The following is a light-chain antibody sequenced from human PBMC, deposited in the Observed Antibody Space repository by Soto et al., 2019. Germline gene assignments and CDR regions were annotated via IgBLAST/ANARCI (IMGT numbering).Light chain of an antibody. CDR1: QSVSSN. V-gene: IGKV3D-15*01. CDR3: EDYNNWPATT. J-gene: IGKJ5*01. CDR2: GAS. Sequence: EIVMTQSPATLSMSPGERATLSCRASQSVSSNLAWYQQKPGQAPRLLIYGASTRATGIPARLRGRGSGTEFTLTTSSLQSKDFAGYYCEDYNNWPATTVGQGTRLEIK.